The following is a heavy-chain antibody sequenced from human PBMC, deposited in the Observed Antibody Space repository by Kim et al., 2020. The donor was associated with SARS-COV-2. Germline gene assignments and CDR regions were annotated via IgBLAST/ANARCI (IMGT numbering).Heavy chain of an antibody. J-gene: IGHJ6*02. D-gene: IGHD1-20*01. CDR3: ARRGNWNPGTYYYYYGMDV. CDR2: IYYSGST. Sequence: SETLSLTCTVSGGSISSSSYYWGWIRQPPGKGLEWIGSIYYSGSTYYNPSLKSRVTISVDTSKNQFSLKLSSVTAADTAVYYCARRGNWNPGTYYYYYGMDVWGQGTTVTVSS. V-gene: IGHV4-39*01. CDR1: GGSISSSSYY.